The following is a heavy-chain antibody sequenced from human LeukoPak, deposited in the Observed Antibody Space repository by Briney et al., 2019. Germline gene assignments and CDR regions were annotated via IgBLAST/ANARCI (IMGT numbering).Heavy chain of an antibody. CDR2: IYYSGST. Sequence: PSETLSLTCSVSGGSISSSSYYWGWIRQPPGKGLEWIGSIYYSGSTYYNPSLKSRVTISVDTSKNQFSLKLSSVTAADTAVYYCARRDYGYFFDYWGQGTLVTVSS. CDR1: GGSISSSSYY. CDR3: ARRDYGYFFDY. V-gene: IGHV4-39*01. J-gene: IGHJ4*02. D-gene: IGHD5-18*01.